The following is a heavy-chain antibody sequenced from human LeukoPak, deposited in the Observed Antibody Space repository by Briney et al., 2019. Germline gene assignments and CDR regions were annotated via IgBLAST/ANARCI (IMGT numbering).Heavy chain of an antibody. CDR1: GFTFSSYA. V-gene: IGHV3-30*04. Sequence: SGRSLRLSCAASGFTFSSYAMHWVRQAPGKGLEWVAAISYDGSNKYYADSVKGRFTISRDNSKNTLYLQMNSLRAEDTAVYYCAREWDLCSYGVGYWGQGTLVTVSS. CDR2: ISYDGSNK. J-gene: IGHJ4*02. D-gene: IGHD5-18*01. CDR3: AREWDLCSYGVGY.